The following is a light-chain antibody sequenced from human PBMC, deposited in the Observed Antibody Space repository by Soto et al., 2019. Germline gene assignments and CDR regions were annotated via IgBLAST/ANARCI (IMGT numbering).Light chain of an antibody. CDR3: QQYYSTPYT. V-gene: IGKV3-15*01. CDR1: QTVSRH. CDR2: GAS. J-gene: IGKJ2*01. Sequence: EIVMTQSPGTLSVSPGERATLSCRASQTVSRHLAWYQQKPGQAPRLLIFGASTRATGIPDRFSGSGSGTDFTLTISSLQSEDFAVYYCQQYYSTPYTFGQGTKLEIK.